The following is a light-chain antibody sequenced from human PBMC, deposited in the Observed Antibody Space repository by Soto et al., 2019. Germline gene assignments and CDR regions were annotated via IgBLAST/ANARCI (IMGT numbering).Light chain of an antibody. CDR2: GGF. J-gene: IGKJ4*01. CDR1: RSVSTN. V-gene: IGKV3-15*01. Sequence: EIVMTQSPATLSVSPRERVTLSCRASRSVSTNVAWYQQKPGLAPRLLIYGGFTRATSIPARISGSGSGTEFTLTISSLQSEDFAVYYCQQYHDWPLTFGGGTRVEI. CDR3: QQYHDWPLT.